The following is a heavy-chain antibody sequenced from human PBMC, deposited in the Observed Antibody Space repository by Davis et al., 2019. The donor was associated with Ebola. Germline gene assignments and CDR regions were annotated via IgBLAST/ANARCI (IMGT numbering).Heavy chain of an antibody. J-gene: IGHJ4*02. CDR1: GGTFSIYA. V-gene: IGHV1-2*06. D-gene: IGHD4-11*01. CDR2: VILKSGAT. Sequence: ASVKVSCKASGGTFSIYAISWVRQAPGQGLEWLGRVILKSGATNYAQKFQGRVTMTRDTSISTVYMELSSLRYDDTADYYCARGHNYAHEYWGQGTLVTVSS. CDR3: ARGHNYAHEY.